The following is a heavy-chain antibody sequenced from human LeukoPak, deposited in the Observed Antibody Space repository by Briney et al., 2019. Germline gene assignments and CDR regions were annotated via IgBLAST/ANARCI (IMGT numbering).Heavy chain of an antibody. CDR1: GDSISSSSYY. Sequence: SETLSLTCSVSGDSISSSSYYWGWIRQPPGKGLEWIGEINHSGSTNYNPSLKSRVTISVDTSKNQFSLKLSSVTAADTAVYYCARERIAAAGTGAFDYWGQGTLVTVSS. J-gene: IGHJ4*02. CDR2: INHSGST. D-gene: IGHD6-13*01. V-gene: IGHV4-39*07. CDR3: ARERIAAAGTGAFDY.